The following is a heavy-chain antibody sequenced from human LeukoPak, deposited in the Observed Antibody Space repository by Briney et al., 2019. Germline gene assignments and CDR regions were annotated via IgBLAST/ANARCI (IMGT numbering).Heavy chain of an antibody. CDR1: GFTFSDYN. CDR3: ARGGLPFGEPPRPPGVFYYYMDV. D-gene: IGHD3-10*01. CDR2: ISRSGSTK. V-gene: IGHV3-11*01. J-gene: IGHJ6*03. Sequence: PGGSLRLSCAASGFTFSDYNMRWIRQAPGKGLEWVSSISRSGSTKYYADSVKGRFTISRDNAKNSLFLQMNSLRAEDTAVYYCARGGLPFGEPPRPPGVFYYYMDVWGKGTTVTISS.